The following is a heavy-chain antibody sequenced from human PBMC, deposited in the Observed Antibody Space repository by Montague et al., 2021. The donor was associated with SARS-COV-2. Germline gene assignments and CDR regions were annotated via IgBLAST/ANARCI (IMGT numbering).Heavy chain of an antibody. Sequence: SETLSLTCAVYGGSFSGWYWSWVRQPPGKGLEWIGEINRRGNTIYNPSLKSRVTISEDTSKSQFSLKLSSVIAADTAAYYCARGGGNILTNYYYYYLDVWGTGTTVTVSS. CDR1: GGSFSGWY. V-gene: IGHV4-34*01. J-gene: IGHJ6*03. D-gene: IGHD4-23*01. CDR2: INRRGNT. CDR3: ARGGGNILTNYYYYYLDV.